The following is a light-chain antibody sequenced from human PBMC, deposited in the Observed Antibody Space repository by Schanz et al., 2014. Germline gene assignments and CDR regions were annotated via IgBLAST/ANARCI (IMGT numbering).Light chain of an antibody. J-gene: IGLJ3*02. Sequence: QSVLTQPPSVSGAPGQRVTISCTGSSSNIGAGYDVHWYQQLPGTAPKLLIYGNSNRPSGVPDRFSGSKSGTSPSLAITGLQDEDEADYYCSSHTTINTRVFGGGTKLTVL. CDR3: SSHTTINTRV. V-gene: IGLV1-40*01. CDR1: SSNIGAGYD. CDR2: GNS.